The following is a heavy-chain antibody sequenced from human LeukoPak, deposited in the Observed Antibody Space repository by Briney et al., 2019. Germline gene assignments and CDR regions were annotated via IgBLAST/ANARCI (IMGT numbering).Heavy chain of an antibody. V-gene: IGHV3-21*01. CDR3: AREFTSAYSGSSRGL. D-gene: IGHD1-26*01. Sequence: GGSLRLSCAASGFTFSSYSMSWVRQAPGKGLEWVSSISSSSSYIYYADSVKGRFTISRDNAKNSLYLQMNSLRAEDAAVYYCAREFTSAYSGSSRGLWGQGTLFTVSS. CDR1: GFTFSSYS. CDR2: ISSSSSYI. J-gene: IGHJ4*02.